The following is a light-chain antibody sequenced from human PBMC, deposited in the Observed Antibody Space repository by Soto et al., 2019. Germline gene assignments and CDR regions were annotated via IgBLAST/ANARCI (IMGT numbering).Light chain of an antibody. CDR2: GAA. V-gene: IGKV3-15*01. J-gene: IGKJ1*01. CDR1: QSINNN. Sequence: VMTQSPATLSVSPGERATLSCRASQSINNNLAWYQQKPGQAPRLLIYGAATRATGIPARFSGSGSGTEFTLTISSLQSEDFAVYYCQQYHNWPAFGQGTKVEIK. CDR3: QQYHNWPA.